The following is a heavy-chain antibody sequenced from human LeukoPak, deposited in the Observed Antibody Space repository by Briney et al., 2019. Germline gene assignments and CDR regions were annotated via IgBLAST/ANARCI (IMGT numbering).Heavy chain of an antibody. CDR1: GFTFSAYS. CDR3: ARAPVYYDESRGHLKISNWYLDL. J-gene: IGHJ2*01. V-gene: IGHV3-21*01. CDR2: ISSTSIYR. D-gene: IGHD3-22*01. Sequence: AGGPLRLSCAASGFTFSAYSMNWVRQAPGKGLEWVSSISSTSIYRYYGDSVKGRFTISRDNAKNSLYLQMNSLRAEDTAVFYCARAPVYYDESRGHLKISNWYLDLWGRGTLVTVSS.